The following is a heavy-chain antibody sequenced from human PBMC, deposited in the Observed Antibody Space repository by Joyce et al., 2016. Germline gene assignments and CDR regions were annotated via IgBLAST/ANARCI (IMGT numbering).Heavy chain of an antibody. CDR2: IYYRGTT. V-gene: IGHV4-39*07. CDR3: ARDGFLEWLGDDY. CDR1: GGSISSSNNY. Sequence: QLQLQESGPGLVRPSETLSLTCTVSGGSISSSNNYWGWIRQPPGKGLEWIGSIYYRGTTYYNPSLKSRVTISVDTSKNQFSLKLSSVTAADTAVYYCARDGFLEWLGDDYWGQGTLVTVSS. J-gene: IGHJ4*02. D-gene: IGHD3-3*01.